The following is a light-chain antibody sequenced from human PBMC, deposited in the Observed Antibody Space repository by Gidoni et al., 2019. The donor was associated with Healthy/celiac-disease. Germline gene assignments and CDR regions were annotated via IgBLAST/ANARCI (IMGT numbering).Light chain of an antibody. CDR3: QQSYSTPGPT. CDR2: AAS. J-gene: IGKJ3*01. V-gene: IGKV1-39*01. Sequence: QMTQSPPSLSASVGDRVTITCRASQSISSYLNWYQQKPGKAPKLLIYAASSLQSGVPPRFSGSGSGTDVTLTISSLQPEDVATYYCQQSYSTPGPTFGPGTKVEIK. CDR1: QSISSY.